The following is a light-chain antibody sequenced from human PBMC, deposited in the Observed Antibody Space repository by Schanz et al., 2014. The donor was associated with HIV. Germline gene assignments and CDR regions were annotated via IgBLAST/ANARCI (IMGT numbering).Light chain of an antibody. CDR2: GAS. CDR1: QSISSN. Sequence: ETVMTQSPATLSVSPGERATLSCRASQSISSNLAWYQQRPGQAPRLLIYGASRRATGIPDRFSGSGSGTDFTLTITRLEPEDFAVYYCHQYGSSPRTFGQGTKVEIK. CDR3: HQYGSSPRT. V-gene: IGKV3-20*01. J-gene: IGKJ1*01.